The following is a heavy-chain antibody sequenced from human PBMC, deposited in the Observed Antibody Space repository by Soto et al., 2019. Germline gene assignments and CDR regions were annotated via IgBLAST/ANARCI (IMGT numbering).Heavy chain of an antibody. J-gene: IGHJ4*02. CDR2: SSDDGTNR. D-gene: IGHD2-15*01. V-gene: IGHV3-30-3*01. CDR1: GFAFNNYA. CDR3: ARAGGAASGYCSGGNCYHFDY. Sequence: GGSLRLSCAASGFAFNNYAMHWVRQAPGKGLEWVAVSSDDGTNRYHAYSVKGRFTISRDNSKKTLYLQMNSLRAEDTALYYCARAGGAASGYCSGGNCYHFDYWGQGTLVTVSS.